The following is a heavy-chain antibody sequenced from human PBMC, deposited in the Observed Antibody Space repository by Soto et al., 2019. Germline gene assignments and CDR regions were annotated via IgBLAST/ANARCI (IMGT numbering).Heavy chain of an antibody. J-gene: IGHJ3*02. D-gene: IGHD3-22*01. CDR2: IYYSGST. CDR1: AGSISSGASY. V-gene: IGHV4-31*03. CDR3: ERAKYYYVSSGYYGPDAFDI. Sequence: SETLSLTCTVSAGSISSGASYCSWLRQHPGKGLEWIWYIYYSGSTYYNPSLKSRVTISVDTSKNQFCLTLCSVTAADTAVYYCERAKYYYVSSGYYGPDAFDIWGQGTMVTVSS.